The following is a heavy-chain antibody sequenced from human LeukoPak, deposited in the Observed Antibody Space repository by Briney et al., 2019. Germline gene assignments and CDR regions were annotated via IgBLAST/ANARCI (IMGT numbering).Heavy chain of an antibody. Sequence: GGSLRLSCAASGFTFSNNAMHWVRQAPGKGLEWVALIRYDGSNKYYADSVKGRFTISRDNSKNTLYLQMNSLRAEDTAVYYCAKDLPILNYYDSSGCLDYWGQGTLVTVSS. D-gene: IGHD3-22*01. J-gene: IGHJ4*02. V-gene: IGHV3-30*02. CDR2: IRYDGSNK. CDR1: GFTFSNNA. CDR3: AKDLPILNYYDSSGCLDY.